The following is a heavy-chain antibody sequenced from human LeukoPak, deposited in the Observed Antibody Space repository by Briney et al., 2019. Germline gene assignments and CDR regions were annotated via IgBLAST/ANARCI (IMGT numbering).Heavy chain of an antibody. J-gene: IGHJ4*02. CDR1: GGSISSGFW. CDR3: ARNDYYSVAY. V-gene: IGHV4-4*02. Sequence: PSGTLSLTCVVSGGSISSGFWWSWVRQPPGKGLEWIGEIHHSGSTNYNPSLKSRVTISVDKSNNQFSLKLTSVTAADTAVYLCARNDYYSVAYWGQGTLVTVSS. CDR2: IHHSGST. D-gene: IGHD3-22*01.